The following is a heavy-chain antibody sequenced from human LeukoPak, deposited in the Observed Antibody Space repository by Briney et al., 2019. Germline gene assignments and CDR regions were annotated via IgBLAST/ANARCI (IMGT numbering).Heavy chain of an antibody. V-gene: IGHV3-23*01. CDR2: ISGRVGGT. CDR3: AKARNSGWYFFDY. D-gene: IGHD6-13*01. CDR1: GFIFSTYA. J-gene: IGHJ4*02. Sequence: GGSLRLSCAASGFIFSTYAMSWVRQAPGRGLEWVSAISGRVGGTSYADSVKGRFTISRDNSKNTLYLQMNSLRAEDTAVYYCAKARNSGWYFFDYWGQGTLVTVSS.